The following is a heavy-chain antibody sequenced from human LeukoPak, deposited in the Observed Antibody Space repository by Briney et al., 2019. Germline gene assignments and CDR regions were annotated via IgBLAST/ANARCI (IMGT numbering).Heavy chain of an antibody. V-gene: IGHV3-7*01. J-gene: IGHJ4*02. Sequence: GSLRLSCAASGFTFSSYWMSWVRQAPGKGLQWVANIRHDGGDKYYVDSVRGRFTISRDNAKNSLYLQMDSLRAEDTAVYYCARAPMSPAPSDYWGQGTLVAVSS. CDR2: IRHDGGDK. CDR3: ARAPMSPAPSDY. CDR1: GFTFSSYW.